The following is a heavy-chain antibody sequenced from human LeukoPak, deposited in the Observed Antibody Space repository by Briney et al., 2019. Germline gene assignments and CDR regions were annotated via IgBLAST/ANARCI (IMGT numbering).Heavy chain of an antibody. V-gene: IGHV4-61*02. CDR2: IYTSGST. D-gene: IGHD3-16*01. J-gene: IGHJ4*02. CDR3: ARESLFGGALTSPPFDY. CDR1: GGSISSGRYY. Sequence: SQTLSLTCTVSGGSISSGRYYWSWIRQPAGKGLEWIGRIYTSGSTNYNPSLKSRVTISVDTSKNQFSLKLSSVTAADTAVYYCARESLFGGALTSPPFDYWGQGTLVTVSS.